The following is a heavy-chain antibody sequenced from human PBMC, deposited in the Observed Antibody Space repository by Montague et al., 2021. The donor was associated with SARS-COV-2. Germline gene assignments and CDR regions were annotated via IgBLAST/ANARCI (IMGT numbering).Heavy chain of an antibody. D-gene: IGHD2/OR15-2a*01. Sequence: TLSLTCTVSGTSIRSGGYYWTWIRQHPGKGLEWIGYIFHTGRAXYNPSLETRVNISVDTSNNLFSLRLSSVTAADTAMYFCARVRLFYYLDYWGQGTLVTVSS. CDR3: ARVRLFYYLDY. V-gene: IGHV4-31*03. J-gene: IGHJ4*02. CDR1: GTSIRSGGYY. CDR2: IFHTGRA.